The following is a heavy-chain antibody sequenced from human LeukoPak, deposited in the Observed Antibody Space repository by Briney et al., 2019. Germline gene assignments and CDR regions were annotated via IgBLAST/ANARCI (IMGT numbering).Heavy chain of an antibody. D-gene: IGHD2-2*01. CDR3: ARQLGYCSSLSCYPSFDI. CDR2: IYYSGTT. V-gene: IGHV4-59*08. Sequence: SETLSLTCTVSGGSITSYYWSWIRQTPGKGLAGIGYIYYSGTTNYNPSLKGRLTILVDTSKNQFSLKLSSVTAADTAVYYCARQLGYCSSLSCYPSFDIWGQGTTVTVSS. J-gene: IGHJ3*02. CDR1: GGSITSYY.